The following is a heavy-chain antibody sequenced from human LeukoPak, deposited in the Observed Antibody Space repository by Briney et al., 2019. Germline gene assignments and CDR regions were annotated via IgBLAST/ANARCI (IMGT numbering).Heavy chain of an antibody. J-gene: IGHJ4*02. D-gene: IGHD1-26*01. CDR3: ARYSGNPTSFEY. Sequence: GGSLRLSCAASGFTFSSYWVSWVRQAPGKGLEWVANIKQDGSEKHYVDSVKGRFTISRDNARNSLYLQMNSLRDEDTGVYYCARYSGNPTSFEYWGQGTRVTVSS. CDR2: IKQDGSEK. V-gene: IGHV3-7*01. CDR1: GFTFSSYW.